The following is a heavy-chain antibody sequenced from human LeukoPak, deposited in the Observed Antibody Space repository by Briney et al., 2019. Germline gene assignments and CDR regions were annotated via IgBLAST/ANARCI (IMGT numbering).Heavy chain of an antibody. CDR2: IYSDDTT. J-gene: IGHJ4*02. Sequence: QPGGSLRLSCAASGFTFSSYEMNWVRQAPGKGLEWVSVIYSDDTTYYADSVKGRFTISRDNSKNTLHLQMNSLRAEDMAVYYCALSRYSSSSVWDFWGQGTLVTVSS. CDR1: GFTFSSYE. D-gene: IGHD6-6*01. V-gene: IGHV3-66*01. CDR3: ALSRYSSSSVWDF.